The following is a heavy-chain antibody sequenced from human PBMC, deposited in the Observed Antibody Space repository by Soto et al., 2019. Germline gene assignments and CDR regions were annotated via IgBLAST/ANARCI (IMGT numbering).Heavy chain of an antibody. J-gene: IGHJ4*02. Sequence: EIDLVESGGGLVQPGGSLRLSCAASGFTFNNYWMTWVRQAPGKGLEWVANINHPDGNERHYEDSVKGRFTISRDNAKNSVYLQMNSLRVEDTAVYYCARGVGWLQPLGGQGTLVTVSS. V-gene: IGHV3-7*03. CDR2: INHPDGNER. D-gene: IGHD5-12*01. CDR3: ARGVGWLQPL. CDR1: GFTFNNYW.